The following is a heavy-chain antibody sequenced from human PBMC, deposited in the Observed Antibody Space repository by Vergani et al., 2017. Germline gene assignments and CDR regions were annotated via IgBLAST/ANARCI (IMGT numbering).Heavy chain of an antibody. D-gene: IGHD5-12*01. CDR3: TKGSREYTGYFVDY. Sequence: QVQLVESGGGVVQPGRSLRLSCAASGFTFSSYGMHWVRQAPGKGLEWVAVIWYDGSNKYYADSVKGRFTISRDNSKNTLHLQMNSLRADDTAVYYCTKGSREYTGYFVDYWGQGTLATVSS. CDR1: GFTFSSYG. CDR2: IWYDGSNK. J-gene: IGHJ4*02. V-gene: IGHV3-33*06.